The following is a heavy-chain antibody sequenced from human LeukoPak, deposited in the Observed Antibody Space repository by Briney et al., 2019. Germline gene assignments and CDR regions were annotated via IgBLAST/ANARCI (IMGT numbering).Heavy chain of an antibody. CDR1: GGSISSYY. Sequence: SETLSLTCTVSGGSISSYYWSWIRQPAGKGLEWIGRIYTSGSTNYNPSLKSRVTMSVDTSKNQFSLKLSSVTAADTAVYYCAGALRFLEWLPDAFDIWGQGTMVTVSS. D-gene: IGHD3-3*01. V-gene: IGHV4-4*07. J-gene: IGHJ3*02. CDR2: IYTSGST. CDR3: AGALRFLEWLPDAFDI.